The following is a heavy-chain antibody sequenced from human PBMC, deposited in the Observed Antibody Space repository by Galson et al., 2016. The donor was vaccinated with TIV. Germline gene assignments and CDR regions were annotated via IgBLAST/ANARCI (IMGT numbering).Heavy chain of an antibody. CDR3: AKAGRGNAYPNYSDY. J-gene: IGHJ4*02. D-gene: IGHD2-2*01. V-gene: IGHV3-53*01. CDR2: LYSSDST. Sequence: SLRLSCAASGFSVSYNHMIWVRQAPGKGLEWVSLLYSSDSTYYTDSVKGRFTISRDNSKNTIYLQMNSLSGEDTAMYYCAKAGRGNAYPNYSDYWGQGILVTVSS. CDR1: GFSVSYNH.